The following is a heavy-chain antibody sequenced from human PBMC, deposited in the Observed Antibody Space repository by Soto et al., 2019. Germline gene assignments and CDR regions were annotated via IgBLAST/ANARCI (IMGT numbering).Heavy chain of an antibody. CDR1: GGSISGGVYY. Sequence: PSETLSLTCTVSGGSISGGVYYWSWIGQPPGKGLEWIGYIYDSGSTYYNPSLKSRVTISVDTSKNQFSLRLSSVTAADTAVYYCAREIIPLTTDWYFDLWGRGTLVT. D-gene: IGHD4-17*01. CDR2: IYDSGST. V-gene: IGHV4-30-4*01. CDR3: AREIIPLTTDWYFDL. J-gene: IGHJ2*01.